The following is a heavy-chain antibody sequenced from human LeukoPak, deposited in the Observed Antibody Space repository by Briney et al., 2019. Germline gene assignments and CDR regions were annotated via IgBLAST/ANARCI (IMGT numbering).Heavy chain of an antibody. V-gene: IGHV3-48*03. CDR2: ISSSGGTI. J-gene: IGHJ4*02. CDR3: ARAGYVWGSYRPFDY. D-gene: IGHD3-16*02. Sequence: GGSLRLSCTASGFTFSSNEVNWVRQAPGKGLEWVSYISSSGGTIYYADSVKGRFTISRDNAKNSLYLQMNSLRAEDTAVYYCARAGYVWGSYRPFDYWGQGTLVTVSS. CDR1: GFTFSSNE.